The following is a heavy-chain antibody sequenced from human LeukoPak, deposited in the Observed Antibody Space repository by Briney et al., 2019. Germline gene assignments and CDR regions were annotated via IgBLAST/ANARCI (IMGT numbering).Heavy chain of an antibody. V-gene: IGHV3-7*01. CDR3: ARVRGPALQDYGDYGGRSWGCYYFDY. D-gene: IGHD4-17*01. CDR2: IKQDGSEK. CDR1: GFTFSDYY. J-gene: IGHJ4*02. Sequence: PGGSLRLSCAASGFTFSDYYMSWVRQAPGKGLEWVANIKQDGSEKYYVDSVKGRFTISRDNAKNSLYLQMNSLRAEDTAVYYCARVRGPALQDYGDYGGRSWGCYYFDYWGQGTLVTVSS.